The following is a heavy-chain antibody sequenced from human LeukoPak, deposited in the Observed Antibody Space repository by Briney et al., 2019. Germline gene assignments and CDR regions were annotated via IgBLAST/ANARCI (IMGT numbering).Heavy chain of an antibody. J-gene: IGHJ4*02. V-gene: IGHV4-39*07. Sequence: SSETLSLTCTVSGGSISSSSYYWGWIRQPPGKGLEWIGSIYYSGSTYYNPSLKSLVTISVDTSKNQFSLKLSSVTAAVTAVYFCAREANYYGSGSYFEGTFDYWGQGSLVTVSS. CDR1: GGSISSSSYY. CDR2: IYYSGST. D-gene: IGHD3-10*01. CDR3: AREANYYGSGSYFEGTFDY.